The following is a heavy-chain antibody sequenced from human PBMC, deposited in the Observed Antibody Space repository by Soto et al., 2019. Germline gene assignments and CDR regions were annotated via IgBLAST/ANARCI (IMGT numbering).Heavy chain of an antibody. Sequence: SGPTLVNPTQTLTLTCTFSGFSLSTSGVGVGWIRQPPGKALEWLALIYWDDDKRYSPSLKSRLTITKDTSKNQVVLTMTNMDPVDTATYYCARLQIVVVTANPNSYYFDYWGQGTPVTVSS. CDR3: ARLQIVVVTANPNSYYFDY. CDR1: GFSLSTSGVG. J-gene: IGHJ4*02. CDR2: IYWDDDK. D-gene: IGHD2-21*02. V-gene: IGHV2-5*02.